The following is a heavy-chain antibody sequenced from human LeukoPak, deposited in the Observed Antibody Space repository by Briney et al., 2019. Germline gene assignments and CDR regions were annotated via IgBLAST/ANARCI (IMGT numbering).Heavy chain of an antibody. CDR3: ARHLRSLWMLTP. D-gene: IGHD2-2*03. Sequence: PSETLSLTCTVSGGSISGSTYYWGWIRQPPGNGLEWIGSISFSGRTYYNPSLKSRVTISLDTSKNQFSLNLSSVTAADTAVYYCARHLRSLWMLTPWGQGTLVSVSA. CDR2: ISFSGRT. CDR1: GGSISGSTYY. V-gene: IGHV4-39*01. J-gene: IGHJ5*02.